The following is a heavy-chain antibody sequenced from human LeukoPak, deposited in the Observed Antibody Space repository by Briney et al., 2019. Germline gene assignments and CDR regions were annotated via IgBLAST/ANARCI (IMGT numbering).Heavy chain of an antibody. D-gene: IGHD2-2*01. CDR2: ISYSGST. CDR1: GGSISNSY. CDR3: ARGGCSSISCYYYYGMDV. J-gene: IGHJ6*02. Sequence: SETLSLTCTVSGGSISNSYWSWIRQPPGKGLEWIGYISYSGSTNYNPSLTSRVTISVDTSKSQFSLKLSSVTTAGTALYYCARGGCSSISCYYYYGMDVWGQGTTVTVSS. V-gene: IGHV4-59*01.